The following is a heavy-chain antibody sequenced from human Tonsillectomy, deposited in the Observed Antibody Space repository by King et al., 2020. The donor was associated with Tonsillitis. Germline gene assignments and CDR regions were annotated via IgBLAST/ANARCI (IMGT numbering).Heavy chain of an antibody. CDR1: GFTVSSNY. Sequence: VQLVESGGGLIQPGGSLRLSCAASGFTVSSNYMTWVRQAPGKGLEWVSVIYTSGTSAYPDSVKGRFIISKDNSKNTLYLQMNGLRADDTAVYYCGSTSVYYGLDVWGQGITVTVSS. CDR2: IYTSGTS. D-gene: IGHD2-2*01. V-gene: IGHV3-53*01. CDR3: GSTSVYYGLDV. J-gene: IGHJ6*02.